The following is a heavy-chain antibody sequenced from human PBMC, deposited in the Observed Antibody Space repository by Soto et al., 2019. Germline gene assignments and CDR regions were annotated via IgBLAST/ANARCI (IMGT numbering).Heavy chain of an antibody. D-gene: IGHD3-16*01. CDR3: AKDAGGPTENNWFDP. V-gene: IGHV3-23*01. CDR2: ISGSGGST. J-gene: IGHJ5*02. CDR1: GFTFSSSA. Sequence: GGCLGLSCAASGFTFSSSAMSWVRQSPGKGLEWVSAISGSGGSTYYADSVKGRFTISRDNSKNTLYLQMNSLRAEDTAVYYCAKDAGGPTENNWFDPWGQGTLVTVSS.